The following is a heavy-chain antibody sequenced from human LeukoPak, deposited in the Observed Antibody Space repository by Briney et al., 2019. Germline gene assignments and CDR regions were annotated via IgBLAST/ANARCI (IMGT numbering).Heavy chain of an antibody. V-gene: IGHV1-69*05. Sequence: SVKVSCKASGGTFSSYAISWVRQAPGQGLEWMGRIIPIFGTANYAQKFQGRVTITTDESTSTAYMELSSLRSEDTAVYYCARGGDGHNLGWFDYWGQGTLVTVSS. CDR3: ARGGDGHNLGWFDY. D-gene: IGHD5-24*01. J-gene: IGHJ4*02. CDR2: IIPIFGTA. CDR1: GGTFSSYA.